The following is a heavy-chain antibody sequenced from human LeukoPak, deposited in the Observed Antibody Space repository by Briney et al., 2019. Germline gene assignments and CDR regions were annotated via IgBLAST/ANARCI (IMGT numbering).Heavy chain of an antibody. CDR3: ARVAVGAFDI. CDR1: GFTFSSYE. V-gene: IGHV3-48*03. CDR2: ISSSGSTI. Sequence: PGGSLRLSCAASGFTFSSYEMNWVRQAPGKGLEWVSYISSSGSTIYYADSVKGRFTISRDNAKNSLYLQMNSLRAEDTAVYYCARVAVGAFDIWGQGTMVTVSS. D-gene: IGHD1-26*01. J-gene: IGHJ3*02.